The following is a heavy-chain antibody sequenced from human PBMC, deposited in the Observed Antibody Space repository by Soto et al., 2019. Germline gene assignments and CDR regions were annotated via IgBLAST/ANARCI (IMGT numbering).Heavy chain of an antibody. Sequence: GGSLRLSCAASGFTFSSYAMSWVRQAPGKGLEWVSAISGSGGSTYYADSVKGRFTISRDNSKNTLYLQMNSLRAEDTAVYYCAKDPSPLVGATNFDYWGQGTLVTVSS. V-gene: IGHV3-23*01. CDR1: GFTFSSYA. CDR3: AKDPSPLVGATNFDY. CDR2: ISGSGGST. J-gene: IGHJ4*02. D-gene: IGHD1-26*01.